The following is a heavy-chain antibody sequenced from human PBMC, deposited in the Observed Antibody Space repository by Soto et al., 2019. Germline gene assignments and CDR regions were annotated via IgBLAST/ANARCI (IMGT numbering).Heavy chain of an antibody. Sequence: KTSETLSLTCTVSGGSISSSSYYWGWIRQPPGKGLEWIGSIYYSGSTYYNPSLKSRVTISVDTSKNQFSLKLSSVTAADTAVYYCARHSPRGRGSSRPGFDPWGQGTLVTVSS. CDR1: GGSISSSSYY. CDR3: ARHSPRGRGSSRPGFDP. D-gene: IGHD6-13*01. V-gene: IGHV4-39*01. CDR2: IYYSGST. J-gene: IGHJ5*02.